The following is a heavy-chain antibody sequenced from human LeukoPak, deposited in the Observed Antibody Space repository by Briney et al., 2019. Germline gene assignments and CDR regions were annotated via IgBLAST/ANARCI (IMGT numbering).Heavy chain of an antibody. J-gene: IGHJ5*02. CDR1: GGSFSGYY. D-gene: IGHD3-10*01. Sequence: SETLSLTCAVYGGSFSGYYWSWIRQPPGKGLEWIGEINHSGSTNYNPSLKSRVTISVDTSKNQFSLKLSSVTAADTAVYYCARARKFTMVRGGNWFDPWGQGTLVTVSS. V-gene: IGHV4-34*01. CDR3: ARARKFTMVRGGNWFDP. CDR2: INHSGST.